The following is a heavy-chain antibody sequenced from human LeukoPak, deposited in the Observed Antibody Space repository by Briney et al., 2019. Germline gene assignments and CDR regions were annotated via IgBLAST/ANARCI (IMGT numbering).Heavy chain of an antibody. CDR3: ARAGRDCSSTSCYPNNWFDP. V-gene: IGHV4-39*07. D-gene: IGHD2-2*01. Sequence: SETLSLTCTVSGGSISNYYWGWIRQSPEKGLEWLGSFYYNGATYYNPSLSSRLTISEDTSKNQVSLKLSSVTAADTAVYYCARAGRDCSSTSCYPNNWFDPWGQGTLVTVSS. CDR2: FYYNGAT. CDR1: GGSISNYY. J-gene: IGHJ5*02.